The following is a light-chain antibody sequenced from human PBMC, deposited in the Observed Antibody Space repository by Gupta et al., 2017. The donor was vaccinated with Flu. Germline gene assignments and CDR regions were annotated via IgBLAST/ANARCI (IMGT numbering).Light chain of an antibody. J-gene: IGKJ3*01. Sequence: DVVLTQTPLSLSVSPEQPASISCKSSQSLLHSDGKTYFYWFLQKPGQPPQLLISEISNRFSGVADRFSGSGSGTDFTLKISRVEAEDVGVYFCMQSAQFPVTFGPGTRLDIK. CDR2: EIS. CDR1: QSLLHSDGKTY. CDR3: MQSAQFPVT. V-gene: IGKV2D-29*01.